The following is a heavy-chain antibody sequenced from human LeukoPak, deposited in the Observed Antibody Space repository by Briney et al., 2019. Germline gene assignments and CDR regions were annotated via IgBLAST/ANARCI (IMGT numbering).Heavy chain of an antibody. CDR1: GGSISSYY. D-gene: IGHD6-19*01. V-gene: IGHV4-59*01. CDR3: ARIAVAGTDFDY. Sequence: SETLSLTCTVSGGSISSYYWSWIRQPPGKGLEGIGYIYYSGSTNYNPSLKSRVTISVDTSKHQFSLKLSSVTAADTAVYYCARIAVAGTDFDYWGQGTLVTVSS. J-gene: IGHJ4*02. CDR2: IYYSGST.